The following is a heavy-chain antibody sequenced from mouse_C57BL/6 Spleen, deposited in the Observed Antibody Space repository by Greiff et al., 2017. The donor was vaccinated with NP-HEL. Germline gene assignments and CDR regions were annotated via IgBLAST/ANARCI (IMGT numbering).Heavy chain of an antibody. CDR2: IDPSDSET. D-gene: IGHD2-12*01. CDR3: AKDGRYDGGFAY. V-gene: IGHV1-52*01. J-gene: IGHJ3*01. CDR1: GYTFTSYW. Sequence: QVQLQQPGAELVRPGSSVKLSCKASGYTFTSYWMHWVKQRPIQGLEWIGNIDPSDSETHYNQKFKDKATLTVDKSSSTAYMQLSSLTSEDSAVYYCAKDGRYDGGFAYWGQGTLVTVSA.